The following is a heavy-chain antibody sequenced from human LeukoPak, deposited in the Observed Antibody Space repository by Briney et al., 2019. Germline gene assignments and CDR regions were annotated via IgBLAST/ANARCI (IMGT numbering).Heavy chain of an antibody. CDR3: ARDGVVGATMEYNWFDP. CDR1: GGSISSYY. CDR2: IYYSGST. Sequence: SETLSLTCTVSGGSISSYYWSWIRQPPGKGLEWIGYIYYSGSTNYNPSLKSRVTISVDTSKNQFSLKLSSVTSADTAVYYCARDGVVGATMEYNWFDPWGQGTLVTVSS. D-gene: IGHD1-26*01. V-gene: IGHV4-59*01. J-gene: IGHJ5*02.